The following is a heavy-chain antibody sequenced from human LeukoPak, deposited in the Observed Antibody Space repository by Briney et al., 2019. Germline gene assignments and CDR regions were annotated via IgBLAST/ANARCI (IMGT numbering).Heavy chain of an antibody. CDR1: GFTFSDYY. V-gene: IGHV3-11*01. D-gene: IGHD4-23*01. CDR2: ISSSGSTI. Sequence: PGGSLRLSCAASGFTFSDYYMSWIRQAPGKGLEWVSYISSSGSTIYYADSVKGRFTISRDNAKNSLYLQMNSLRAEDTAVYYCARDRDIDYLMTTVVTPPDYWGQGTLVTVSS. CDR3: ARDRDIDYLMTTVVTPPDY. J-gene: IGHJ4*02.